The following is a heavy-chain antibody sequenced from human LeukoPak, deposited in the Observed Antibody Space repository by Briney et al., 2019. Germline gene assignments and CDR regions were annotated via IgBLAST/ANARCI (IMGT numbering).Heavy chain of an antibody. CDR2: IIPIFGTA. CDR3: ARGVWSRSYCFDY. V-gene: IGHV1-69*13. Sequence: SVKVSCKASGYTFTNYYMHWVRQAPGQGLEWMGGIIPIFGTANYAQKFQGRVTITADESTSTAYMELSSLRSEDTAVYYCARGVWSRSYCFDYWGQGTLVTVSS. D-gene: IGHD1-26*01. CDR1: GYTFTNYY. J-gene: IGHJ4*02.